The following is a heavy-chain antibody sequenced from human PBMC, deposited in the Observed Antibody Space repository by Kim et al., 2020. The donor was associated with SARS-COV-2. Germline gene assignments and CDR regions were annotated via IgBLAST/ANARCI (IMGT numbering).Heavy chain of an antibody. V-gene: IGHV3-30*18. J-gene: IGHJ4*02. CDR3: AKVAHMVRETGDY. D-gene: IGHD3-10*01. CDR2: ISYDGSNK. CDR1: GFTFSSYG. Sequence: GGSLRLSCAASGFTFSSYGMHWVRQAPGKGLEWVAVISYDGSNKYYSDSVKGRFTISRDNSKNTLYLQMNSLRAEDTAVYYCAKVAHMVRETGDYWGQGT.